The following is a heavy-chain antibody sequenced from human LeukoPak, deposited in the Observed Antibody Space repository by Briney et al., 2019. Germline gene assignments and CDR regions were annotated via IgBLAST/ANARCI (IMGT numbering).Heavy chain of an antibody. CDR3: TTSLFSSSWSV. J-gene: IGHJ4*02. V-gene: IGHV3-15*04. CDR1: GFTFSTHW. CDR2: IGRKTDGGTT. Sequence: GGSLRLSCAASGFTFSTHWMSWVRQAPGKGLEWVGRIGRKTDGGTTDYAAPVKGRFTISRDDSKNTLFLQMNSLKTEDTAVYYCTTSLFSSSWSVGGQGTLVTVSS. D-gene: IGHD6-13*01.